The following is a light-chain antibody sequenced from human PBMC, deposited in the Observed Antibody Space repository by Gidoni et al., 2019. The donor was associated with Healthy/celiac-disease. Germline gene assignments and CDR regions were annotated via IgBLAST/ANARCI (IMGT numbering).Light chain of an antibody. CDR2: AAS. Sequence: DIQMTQSPSSLSASVGDRVTITCRASQSISSYLNWYQQKPGNAPKLLIYAASSLQSGVPSRFSGSGSGTDFTITISSLQPEDFATYYCQQSYRALTFGGGTKVEIK. J-gene: IGKJ4*01. CDR3: QQSYRALT. V-gene: IGKV1-39*01. CDR1: QSISSY.